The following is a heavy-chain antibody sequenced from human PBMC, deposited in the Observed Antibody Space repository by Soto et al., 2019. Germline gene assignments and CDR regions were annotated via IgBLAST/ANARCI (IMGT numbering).Heavy chain of an antibody. Sequence: VKVSCKSSGYTFTSYGISWVRQAPGQGLEWMGWISAYNGNTNYAQKLQGRVTMTTDTPTSTTYMELRSLRSDDAAVYYCARYSSGWYYFDYWGQGTLVTVSS. D-gene: IGHD6-19*01. V-gene: IGHV1-18*04. CDR3: ARYSSGWYYFDY. CDR1: GYTFTSYG. J-gene: IGHJ4*02. CDR2: ISAYNGNT.